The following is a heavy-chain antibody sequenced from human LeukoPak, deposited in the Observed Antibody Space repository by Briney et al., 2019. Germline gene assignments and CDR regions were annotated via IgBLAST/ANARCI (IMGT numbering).Heavy chain of an antibody. CDR1: GGSISSYY. D-gene: IGHD3-9*01. CDR3: ARGLRYFDWLSIDY. V-gene: IGHV4-59*01. CDR2: IYYSGST. J-gene: IGHJ4*02. Sequence: PSETLSLTCTVSGGSISSYYWSWIRQPPGKGLEWIGYIYYSGSTNYNPSLKGRVTISVDTSKNQFSLKLSSVTAADTAVYYCARGLRYFDWLSIDYWGQGTLVTVSS.